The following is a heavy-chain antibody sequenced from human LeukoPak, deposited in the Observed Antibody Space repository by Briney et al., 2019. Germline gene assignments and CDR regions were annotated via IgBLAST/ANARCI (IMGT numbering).Heavy chain of an antibody. CDR1: GYRLSDYW. CDR3: ARLDYGGSEVVDY. J-gene: IGHJ4*02. D-gene: IGHD4-23*01. Sequence: GESLKISCQASGYRLSDYWIGWVRQMPGKGLEWMGITYPDDSDTKYSPSFQGQVTISADKSINTAYLQWSSLKASDTAIFYCARLDYGGSEVVDYWGQGTLVTVPS. CDR2: TYPDDSDT. V-gene: IGHV5-51*01.